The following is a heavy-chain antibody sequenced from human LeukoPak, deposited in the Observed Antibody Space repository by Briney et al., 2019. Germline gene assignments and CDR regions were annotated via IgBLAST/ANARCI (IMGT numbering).Heavy chain of an antibody. CDR2: INPSGGST. V-gene: IGHV1-46*01. CDR1: GYTFTSYY. CDR3: ARNALPSIVVVTAIPFFDY. J-gene: IGHJ4*02. Sequence: ASVKVSCKASGYTFTSYYMHWVRQAPGQGLEWMGIINPSGGSTSYAQKFQGRVTMTRDTSTSTVYMELSSLRSEDTAVYYCARNALPSIVVVTAIPFFDYWGQGTLVTVSS. D-gene: IGHD2-21*02.